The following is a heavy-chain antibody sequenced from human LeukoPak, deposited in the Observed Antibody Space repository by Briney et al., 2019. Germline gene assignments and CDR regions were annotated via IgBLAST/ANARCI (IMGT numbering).Heavy chain of an antibody. CDR1: GGSISSYY. CDR2: IYYSGST. V-gene: IGHV4-59*01. J-gene: IGHJ5*02. CDR3: ASRAYYYDSSGYSEFDP. D-gene: IGHD3-22*01. Sequence: PSETLSLTCTVSGGSISSYYWSWIRQPPGKGLEWIGYIYYSGSTNYNPSLKSRVTISVDTSKNQFSLKLSSVTAADTAVYYCASRAYYYDSSGYSEFDPWGQGTLVTVSS.